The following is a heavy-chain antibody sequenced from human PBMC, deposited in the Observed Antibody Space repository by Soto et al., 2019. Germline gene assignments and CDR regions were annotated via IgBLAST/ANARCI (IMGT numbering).Heavy chain of an antibody. J-gene: IGHJ4*02. Sequence: GGSLRLSCAASGFMFSAYTMSWVCQAPGKGLEWLSSITSNSDHIDYADSVRGRFTVSRDNARKSLYLQMDSLGAEDTGVYYCATPYYYNHWGPGTLVTVSS. V-gene: IGHV3-21*01. CDR2: ITSNSDHI. CDR3: ATPYYYNH. CDR1: GFMFSAYT.